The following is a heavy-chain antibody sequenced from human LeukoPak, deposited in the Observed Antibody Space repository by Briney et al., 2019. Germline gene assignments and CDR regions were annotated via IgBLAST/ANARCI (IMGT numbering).Heavy chain of an antibody. Sequence: GGSLRLSCAASGFTFSSYGMHWVRQAPGKGLEWVTFIRYDGSNKYYADSVKGRFTISRDNSKNTLYLQMNSLRAEDTAVYYCAKDSYSSSWSAIWGQGTMVTVSS. J-gene: IGHJ3*02. CDR1: GFTFSSYG. D-gene: IGHD6-13*01. V-gene: IGHV3-30*02. CDR2: IRYDGSNK. CDR3: AKDSYSSSWSAI.